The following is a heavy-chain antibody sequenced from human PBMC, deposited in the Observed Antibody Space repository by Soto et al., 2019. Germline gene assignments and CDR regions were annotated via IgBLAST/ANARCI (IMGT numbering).Heavy chain of an antibody. CDR3: ARGRRLVGGYCSSTSCYRPANWFDP. Sequence: PSETLSLTCAVYGGSFSGYYWSWIRQPPGKGLEWIGEINHSGSTNYNPSLKSRVTISVGTSKNQFSLKLSSVTAADTAVYYCARGRRLVGGYCSSTSCYRPANWFDPWGQGTLVTVS. D-gene: IGHD2-2*03. CDR1: GGSFSGYY. J-gene: IGHJ5*02. CDR2: INHSGST. V-gene: IGHV4-34*01.